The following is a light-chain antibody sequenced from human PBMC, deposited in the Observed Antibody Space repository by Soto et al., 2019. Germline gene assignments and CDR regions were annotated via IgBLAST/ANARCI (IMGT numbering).Light chain of an antibody. Sequence: QSALTQPASVSGSPGQSFTISCTGTSSDVGAYNFVSWYQHHPGRAPKVIIYEVTIRPSGVSNRCSGSKSGNTASLTISGLQAEDEDDYYCSSYRTSAPYVFGGGTKLTVL. CDR2: EVT. V-gene: IGLV2-14*01. J-gene: IGLJ1*01. CDR3: SSYRTSAPYV. CDR1: SSDVGAYNF.